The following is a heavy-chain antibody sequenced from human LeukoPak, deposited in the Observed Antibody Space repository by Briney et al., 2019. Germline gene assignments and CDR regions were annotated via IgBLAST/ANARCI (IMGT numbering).Heavy chain of an antibody. Sequence: SETLSLTCTVSGGSISSSSYYWGWIRQPPGKGLEWIGSIYYSGSTYYNPSLKSRVTISVDTSKNQFSLKLSSVTAADTAVYYCARLVRLSVYYYGSGSSSHFDYWGQGTLDTVSS. CDR3: ARLVRLSVYYYGSGSSSHFDY. D-gene: IGHD3-10*01. J-gene: IGHJ4*02. CDR2: IYYSGST. V-gene: IGHV4-39*01. CDR1: GGSISSSSYY.